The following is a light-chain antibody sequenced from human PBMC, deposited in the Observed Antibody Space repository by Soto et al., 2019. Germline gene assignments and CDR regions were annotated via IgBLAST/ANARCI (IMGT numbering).Light chain of an antibody. J-gene: IGKJ1*01. CDR3: QQYYSTPRT. CDR2: WAS. Sequence: DIVMTQSPDSLSVSLGERATINCKSSQTVLYSSNNKNHLAWYQQRPGQPPKLLFFWASTRESGVPDRFSASGSGTDFTLSIGSLQAEDVAVYYCQQYYSTPRTFGQGTKVEIK. V-gene: IGKV4-1*01. CDR1: QTVLYSSNNKNH.